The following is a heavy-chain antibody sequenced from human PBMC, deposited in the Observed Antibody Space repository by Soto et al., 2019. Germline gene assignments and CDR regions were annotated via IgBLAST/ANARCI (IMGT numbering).Heavy chain of an antibody. CDR1: GFTFSSYA. J-gene: IGHJ6*03. CDR2: ISGSGGST. V-gene: IGHV3-23*01. CDR3: AKDHGGRGYAFPLHHYHYSNLDL. D-gene: IGHD1-1*01. Sequence: GGSLRLSCAASGFTFSSYAMSWVRQAPGKGLEWVSAISGSGGSTYYADSVKGRVTISRDNSKNTLYLQMNSLRAEDTAVYYCAKDHGGRGYAFPLHHYHYSNLDLCAKGTPAPGSS.